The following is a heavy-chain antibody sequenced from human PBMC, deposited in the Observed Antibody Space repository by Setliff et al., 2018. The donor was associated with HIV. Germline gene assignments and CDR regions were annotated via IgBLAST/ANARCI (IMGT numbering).Heavy chain of an antibody. J-gene: IGHJ6*02. CDR2: INWNGASK. D-gene: IGHD5-12*01. CDR1: GFSFDDYG. Sequence: GGSLRLSCVASGFSFDDYGMSWVRQAPGKGLEWVSGINWNGASKGYADSVKGRFTISRDNAKNSLYLLMNSLRAEDTALYHCARDPGMATTYGGDYYYYGLDVWGQGTTVTVSS. CDR3: ARDPGMATTYGGDYYYYGLDV. V-gene: IGHV3-20*01.